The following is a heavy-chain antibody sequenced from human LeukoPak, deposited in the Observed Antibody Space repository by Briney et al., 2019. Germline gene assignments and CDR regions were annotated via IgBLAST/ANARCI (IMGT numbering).Heavy chain of an antibody. CDR3: AVGERSDTGWASNVDY. CDR2: ISYSGNT. D-gene: IGHD1-1*01. Sequence: PSETLSLTCTVSGGSTSGYFWSWIRQPPGKGLEWIGYISYSGNTNHNPSLKSRVTISVDTSKNQFSPKLSSVTAADTAVYYCAVGERSDTGWASNVDYWGQGTLVTVSS. CDR1: GGSTSGYF. J-gene: IGHJ4*02. V-gene: IGHV4-59*08.